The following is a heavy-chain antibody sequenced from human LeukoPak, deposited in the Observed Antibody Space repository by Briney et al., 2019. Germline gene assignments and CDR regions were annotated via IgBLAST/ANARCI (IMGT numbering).Heavy chain of an antibody. CDR1: GYIFTSYW. V-gene: IGHV5-10-1*01. Sequence: GESLKISCKGSGYIFTSYWISWVRQMPGKGLEWMGKIDPSDSYTNYSPSFQGHVTVSADKSISTAYLQWSSLQASDTAMYYCARRCSGGSCYFPYGFDIWGQGTMVTVSS. D-gene: IGHD2-15*01. CDR3: ARRCSGGSCYFPYGFDI. J-gene: IGHJ3*02. CDR2: IDPSDSYT.